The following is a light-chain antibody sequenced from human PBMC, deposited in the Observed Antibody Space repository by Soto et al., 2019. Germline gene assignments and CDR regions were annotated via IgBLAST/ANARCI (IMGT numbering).Light chain of an antibody. Sequence: QSALTQPASASGSPGQSITISCTGTSSDVGGYNYDSWFQHHPGKAPKLIIYEVSYRPSGVSNRFSGSKSGDTASLTISGLQAEDEADYYCSSFTNTITRYAFGTGTKVTVL. V-gene: IGLV2-14*01. CDR2: EVS. CDR1: SSDVGGYNY. CDR3: SSFTNTITRYA. J-gene: IGLJ1*01.